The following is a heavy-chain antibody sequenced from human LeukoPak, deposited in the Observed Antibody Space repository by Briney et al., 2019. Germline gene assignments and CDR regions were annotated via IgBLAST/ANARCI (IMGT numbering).Heavy chain of an antibody. CDR3: ARGLTVTTYYYYYGMDV. Sequence: GASVKVSCKASGYTFTSYGVSWVRQAPGQGLEWMGWISAYNGNTNYAQKLQGRVTMTTDTSTSTAYMELRSLRSVDTAVYYCARGLTVTTYYYYYGMDVWGQGTTVTVSS. D-gene: IGHD4-17*01. CDR1: GYTFTSYG. J-gene: IGHJ6*02. V-gene: IGHV1-18*01. CDR2: ISAYNGNT.